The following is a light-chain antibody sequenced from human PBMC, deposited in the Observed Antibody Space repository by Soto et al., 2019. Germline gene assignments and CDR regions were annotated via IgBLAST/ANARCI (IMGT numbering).Light chain of an antibody. Sequence: QSVLTQPPPVSAAPGQRVTISCSGSSSNIGGNSVSWCQQLPGTAPKLLIYDDDKRPSGIPDRFSGSKSGTSATLGITGFQTGDEADHYCGSWDSSLSAYVFGTGTKVTVL. CDR2: DDD. CDR1: SSNIGGNS. CDR3: GSWDSSLSAYV. J-gene: IGLJ1*01. V-gene: IGLV1-51*01.